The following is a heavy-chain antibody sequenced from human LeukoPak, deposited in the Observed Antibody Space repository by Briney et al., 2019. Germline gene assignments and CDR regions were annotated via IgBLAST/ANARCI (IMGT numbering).Heavy chain of an antibody. CDR3: ARPLGNGYSYWYFDL. CDR1: GGSIRSYY. D-gene: IGHD3-22*01. J-gene: IGHJ2*01. CDR2: IYYSGST. Sequence: SETLSLTCTVSGGSIRSYYWTWIRQPPGKGLEWSGYIYYSGSTGYNPSLKSRVTMSLDTSKSQISLKLTSVTAADTAVYYCARPLGNGYSYWYFDLWGRGTLVTVSS. V-gene: IGHV4-59*01.